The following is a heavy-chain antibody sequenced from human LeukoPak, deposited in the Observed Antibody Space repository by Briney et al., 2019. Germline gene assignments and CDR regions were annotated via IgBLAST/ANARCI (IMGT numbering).Heavy chain of an antibody. Sequence: PGGSLRLPCAASGFTFSNYDMNWVRQAPGKGLEWVSSISTTSAYIYYAGSVRGRFTISRDNSKNSLYLQMDSLRVEDTAVYYCARDTQGPIAAAGSDYWGQGTLVTVSS. CDR1: GFTFSNYD. D-gene: IGHD6-13*01. J-gene: IGHJ4*02. CDR3: ARDTQGPIAAAGSDY. V-gene: IGHV3-21*01. CDR2: ISTTSAYI.